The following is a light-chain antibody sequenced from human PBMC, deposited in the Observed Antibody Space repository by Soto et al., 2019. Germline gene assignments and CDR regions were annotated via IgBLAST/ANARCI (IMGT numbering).Light chain of an antibody. J-gene: IGKJ1*01. CDR1: QSVSSY. CDR3: QQRSNWPWT. V-gene: IGKV3-11*01. Sequence: EIVLTQSPATLSLSPGERATLSCRASQSVSSYLTWYQQKPGQAPRLLIYDASKKATDIPARFSGSGSWTDFTLTISSLEPEDFAVYYCQQRSNWPWTFGQGTNVEIK. CDR2: DAS.